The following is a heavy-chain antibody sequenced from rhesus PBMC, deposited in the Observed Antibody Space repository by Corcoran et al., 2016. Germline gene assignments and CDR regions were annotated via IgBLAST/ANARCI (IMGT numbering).Heavy chain of an antibody. CDR2: INPYNGNT. Sequence: QVQLVQSGAAVKKPGSSVKVSSNASVYTFTDYYMQWLPQAPRQGLEWMEWINPYNGNTKYAQKFQGRVTMTRDTSTSTAYMELSSLRSEDTAVYYCAREEYFEFWGQGALVTVSS. CDR1: VYTFTDYY. CDR3: AREEYFEF. V-gene: IGHV1S2*01. J-gene: IGHJ1*01.